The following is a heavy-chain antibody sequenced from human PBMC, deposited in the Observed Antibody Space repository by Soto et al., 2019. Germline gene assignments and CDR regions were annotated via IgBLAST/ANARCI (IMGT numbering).Heavy chain of an antibody. Sequence: GGSLRLSCAASGFTFSSYGMHWVRQAPGKGLEWVAVIWYDGSNKYYADSVKGRFTISRDNSKNTLYLQMNSLRAEDTAVYYCARGTFFRYSSVWYVEYFQHWGQGTLVTVSS. J-gene: IGHJ1*01. D-gene: IGHD6-19*01. CDR2: IWYDGSNK. V-gene: IGHV3-33*01. CDR1: GFTFSSYG. CDR3: ARGTFFRYSSVWYVEYFQH.